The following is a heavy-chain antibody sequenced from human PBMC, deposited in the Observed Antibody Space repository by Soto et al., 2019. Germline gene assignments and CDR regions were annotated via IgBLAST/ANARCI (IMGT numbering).Heavy chain of an antibody. CDR1: GFTFSSYS. CDR3: ARDQLFGVVIIRYYYYYGMDV. Sequence: GGSLRLSCAASGFTFSSYSMNWVRQAPGKGLEWVSSISSSSSYIYYADSVKGRFTISRDNAKNSLYLQMNSLRAEDTAVYYCARDQLFGVVIIRYYYYYGMDVWGQGTTVTSP. V-gene: IGHV3-21*01. CDR2: ISSSSSYI. D-gene: IGHD3-3*01. J-gene: IGHJ6*02.